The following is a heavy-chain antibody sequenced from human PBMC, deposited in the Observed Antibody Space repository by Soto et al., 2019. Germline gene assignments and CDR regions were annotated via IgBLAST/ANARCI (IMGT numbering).Heavy chain of an antibody. CDR2: ISSSSSTI. D-gene: IGHD3-22*01. CDR1: GFTFSNYS. J-gene: IGHJ6*02. V-gene: IGHV3-48*02. CDR3: ARVDSSGYKHDMDV. Sequence: GRPLRLSCTASGFTFSNYSTIWVRQAPGKGLEWVSYISSSSSTIYSADPVKGRATISRDNAKNSLYLQMNSLSDEDTTVYYCARVDSSGYKHDMDVWAQGSTV.